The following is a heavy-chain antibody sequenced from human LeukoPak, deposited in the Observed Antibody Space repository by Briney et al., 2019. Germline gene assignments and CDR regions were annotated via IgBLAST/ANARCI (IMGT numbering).Heavy chain of an antibody. CDR1: GFTFSSYA. CDR3: AQWSRYFDY. Sequence: GGSLRLSCAASGFTFSSYAMNWVRQAPGKGLEWISSISGSGYSTYYADSVKGWFTISRDNSKNTLYLQMNSLRAEDTALYFCAQWSRYFDYWGQGTLVTVSS. J-gene: IGHJ4*02. CDR2: ISGSGYST. D-gene: IGHD1-26*01. V-gene: IGHV3-23*01.